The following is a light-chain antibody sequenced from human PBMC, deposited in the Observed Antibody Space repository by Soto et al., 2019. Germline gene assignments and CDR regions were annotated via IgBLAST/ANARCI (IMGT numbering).Light chain of an antibody. CDR3: QEYGSSPTWT. CDR1: QGISSL. V-gene: IGKV3-20*01. Sequence: EIVLTQSPATLSVSPGARATLFCRASQGISSLLAWYQQKPGQAPRLLIYGASTRATGIPDRFSGSGWGTDLSLTSSRLELEDFALYYCQEYGSSPTWTSGQGTKVDIK. J-gene: IGKJ1*01. CDR2: GAS.